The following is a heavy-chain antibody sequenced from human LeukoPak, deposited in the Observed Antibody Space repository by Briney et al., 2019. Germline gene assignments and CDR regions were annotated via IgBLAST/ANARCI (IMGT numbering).Heavy chain of an antibody. D-gene: IGHD1-1*01. J-gene: IGHJ3*02. CDR1: GGSISSGSYY. CDR3: ASYNWNAIDAFDI. V-gene: IGHV4-61*02. CDR2: IYTSGST. Sequence: SETLSLTCTVSGGSISSGSYYWNWIRQTAGKGLEWIGRIYTSGSTKYNPSLKSRVTISVDTSKNQFSLKLSSVTAADTALYYCASYNWNAIDAFDIWGQGIMVTVSS.